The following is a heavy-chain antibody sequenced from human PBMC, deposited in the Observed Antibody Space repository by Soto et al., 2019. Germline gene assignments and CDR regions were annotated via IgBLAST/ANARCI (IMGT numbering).Heavy chain of an antibody. CDR1: GGSISSGGYS. J-gene: IGHJ5*02. D-gene: IGHD6-13*01. CDR2: IYHSGST. Sequence: PSETLSLTCAVSGGSISSGGYSWSWIRQPPGKGLEWIGYIYHSGSTYYNPSLKSRVTISVDRSKNQFSLKLSSVTAADTAVYYCARGVDGAAAGNGGGWFDPWGQGTLVTVSS. CDR3: ARGVDGAAAGNGGGWFDP. V-gene: IGHV4-30-2*01.